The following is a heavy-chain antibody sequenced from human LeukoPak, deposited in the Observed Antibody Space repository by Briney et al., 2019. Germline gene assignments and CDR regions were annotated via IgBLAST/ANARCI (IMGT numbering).Heavy chain of an antibody. CDR2: INWNGGST. CDR3: ASSVRGAYLYFQH. J-gene: IGHJ1*01. V-gene: IGHV3-20*01. Sequence: PGGSLRLSCAASGFTFDDYGMSWVRQAPGKGLEWVSGINWNGGSTGYADSVKGRFTISRDNAKNSLYLQMNSLRAEDTALYHCASSVRGAYLYFQHWGQGTLVTVSS. D-gene: IGHD3-10*01. CDR1: GFTFDDYG.